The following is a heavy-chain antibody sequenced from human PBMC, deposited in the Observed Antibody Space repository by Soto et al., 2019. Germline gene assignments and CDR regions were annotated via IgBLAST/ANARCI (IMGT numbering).Heavy chain of an antibody. CDR2: IYHSGST. CDR1: GGSINSHS. CDR3: ARVGNSGYDFRAYDI. V-gene: IGHV4-59*11. D-gene: IGHD5-12*01. J-gene: IGHJ3*02. Sequence: QVQLQESGPGLVKPSETLSLTCTVSGGSINSHSWSWIRQPPGKGLEWIGDIYHSGSTNNNPFLKSRVTIYMDRSKNQFSLKLTSLPAADTAVYYCARVGNSGYDFRAYDIWGQGTMLSVSS.